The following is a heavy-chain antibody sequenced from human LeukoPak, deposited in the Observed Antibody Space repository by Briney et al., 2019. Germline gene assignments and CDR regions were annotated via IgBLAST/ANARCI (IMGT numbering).Heavy chain of an antibody. J-gene: IGHJ2*01. V-gene: IGHV1-3*01. D-gene: IGHD6-19*01. CDR1: GYTITSDA. CDR3: ARPIGYSSGGFDL. Sequence: ASVKVSCKASGYTITSDAMHWVRQAPGQRLEWMGWINAGNGNTKYSQNFQGRVTFTRDTSASTAYMELSSLRSEDTAVYYCARPIGYSSGGFDLWGRGTLVTVSS. CDR2: INAGNGNT.